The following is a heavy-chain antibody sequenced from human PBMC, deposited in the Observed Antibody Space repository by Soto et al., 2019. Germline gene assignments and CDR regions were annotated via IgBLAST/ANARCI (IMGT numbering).Heavy chain of an antibody. D-gene: IGHD3-10*01. CDR2: IMPIIGTA. Sequence: QVQLVQSGAEVKKPGSSVKVSCKASGGTFSSHVFNWVRQAPAQGLEWMGGIMPIIGTANYAQKFQGRVTITADESTSTAYMELRSLRSEDTAVYYCARDLEFRDGNISHLDYWGQGTLVTVSS. J-gene: IGHJ4*02. CDR3: ARDLEFRDGNISHLDY. CDR1: GGTFSSHV. V-gene: IGHV1-69*01.